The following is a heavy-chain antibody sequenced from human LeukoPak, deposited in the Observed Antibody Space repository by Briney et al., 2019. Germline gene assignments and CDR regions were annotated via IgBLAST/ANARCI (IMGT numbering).Heavy chain of an antibody. J-gene: IGHJ3*02. CDR3: ARGQQQLVYAFDI. V-gene: IGHV3-23*01. D-gene: IGHD6-13*01. Sequence: GGSLRLSCAGSGFTFSTYGMSWVRQAPGKGLEWVSAISYSGADTHYADSVKGRFTISRDNSKNTLYLQMNSLRAEDTAVYYCARGQQQLVYAFDIWGQGTMVTVSS. CDR1: GFTFSTYG. CDR2: ISYSGADT.